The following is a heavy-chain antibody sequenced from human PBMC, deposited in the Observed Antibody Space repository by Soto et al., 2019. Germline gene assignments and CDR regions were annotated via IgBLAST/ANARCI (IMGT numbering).Heavy chain of an antibody. CDR1: GFTFSNYV. V-gene: IGHV3-74*01. D-gene: IGHD1-1*01. Sequence: QLVESGGGLVQPGGSLRLSCAASGFTFSNYVMQWARQAPGKGLEWVSRISHDGSITSYADSVKGRFTVSRDGAKNTLFLQMDSLRVEDTAVYYCATDLNGKIYFWGQGTLVTVSS. CDR3: ATDLNGKIYF. J-gene: IGHJ4*02. CDR2: ISHDGSIT.